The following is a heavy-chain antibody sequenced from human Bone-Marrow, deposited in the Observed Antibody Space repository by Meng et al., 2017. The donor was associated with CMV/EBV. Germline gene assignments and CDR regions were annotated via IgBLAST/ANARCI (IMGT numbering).Heavy chain of an antibody. CDR2: INSDGSST. V-gene: IGHV3-74*01. CDR3: ARMVRNVGGGYSFDY. D-gene: IGHD3-22*01. J-gene: IGHJ4*02. Sequence: GESLKISCAASGFTFSSYWMHWVRQAPGKGLVWVSRINSDGSSTSYADSVKGRFTISRDNAKNTLYLQMNSLRAEDTAVYYCARMVRNVGGGYSFDYWGQGTLVTVSS. CDR1: GFTFSSYW.